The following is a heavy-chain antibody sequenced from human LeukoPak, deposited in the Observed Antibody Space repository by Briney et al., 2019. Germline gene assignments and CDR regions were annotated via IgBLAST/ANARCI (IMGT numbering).Heavy chain of an antibody. Sequence: PSEILSLTCTVSGGSINSDIYYWSWLRLHPGKGLEWIGNIYHGGSTYINPSLRSRVNIFIDASKTQFSLKLSSVTAADTAIYFCARARQEWNGNYFGYYFDYWGQGTLVTVSS. D-gene: IGHD1-26*01. CDR3: ARARQEWNGNYFGYYFDY. CDR2: IYHGGST. V-gene: IGHV4-31*03. CDR1: GGSINSDIYY. J-gene: IGHJ4*02.